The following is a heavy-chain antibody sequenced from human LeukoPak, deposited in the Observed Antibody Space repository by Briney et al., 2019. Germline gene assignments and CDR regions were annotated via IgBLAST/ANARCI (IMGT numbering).Heavy chain of an antibody. D-gene: IGHD6-13*01. CDR3: ARVSAAGTGLRAFDI. CDR1: GFTFSDYY. V-gene: IGHV3-11*01. CDR2: ISSSGSTI. Sequence: GGSLRLSCAASGFTFSDYYMSWIRQAPGKGLEWVSYISSSGSTIYYADSVKGRFTISRDNAKNSLYLQMNSLRAEDTAVYYCARVSAAGTGLRAFDIWGQGTMVTVSS. J-gene: IGHJ3*02.